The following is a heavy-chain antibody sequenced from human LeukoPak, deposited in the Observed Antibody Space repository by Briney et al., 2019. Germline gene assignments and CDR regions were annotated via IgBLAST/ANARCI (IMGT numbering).Heavy chain of an antibody. V-gene: IGHV3-21*01. D-gene: IGHD3-10*01. J-gene: IGHJ4*02. CDR2: ISSHSSYI. CDR1: GFTFSSYS. CDR3: ASEHDDSGSYYTSGY. Sequence: GGSLRLSCAASGFTFSSYSMDWVRQAPGKGLEWVSSISSHSSYIYYADSVKGRFTISRDNAKNSLYLQMNSLRAEDKAVYYCASEHDDSGSYYTSGYWGQGTLVTVSS.